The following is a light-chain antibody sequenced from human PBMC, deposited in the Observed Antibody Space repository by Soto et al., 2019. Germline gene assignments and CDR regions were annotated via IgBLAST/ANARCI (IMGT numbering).Light chain of an antibody. CDR2: DAS. CDR3: QQYASSPPLT. Sequence: EIVLTQSPATLSLSPGERATLSCWASQSVSSYLAWYQQKPGQAPRLLIYDASNRATVIPDRFSGSGSGTDFTLTITRLQPEDFAVYYCQQYASSPPLTFGGGTKVDI. CDR1: QSVSSY. J-gene: IGKJ4*01. V-gene: IGKV3-20*01.